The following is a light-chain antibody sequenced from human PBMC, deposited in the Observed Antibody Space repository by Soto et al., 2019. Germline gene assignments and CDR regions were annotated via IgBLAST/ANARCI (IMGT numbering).Light chain of an antibody. CDR3: QQYNSYSYT. CDR1: QSISSW. CDR2: KSS. V-gene: IGKV1-5*03. Sequence: DIQMTQSPSTLSASVGDRVTITCRASQSISSWFAWYQQKPGKAPKLRIYKSSSLESGVPSRFSGSGSGTEFTLTISSLQPDDFAPYYCQQYNSYSYTFGQGTKLEIK. J-gene: IGKJ2*01.